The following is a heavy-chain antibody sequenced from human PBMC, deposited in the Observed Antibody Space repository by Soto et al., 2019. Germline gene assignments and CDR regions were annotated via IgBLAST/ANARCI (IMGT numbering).Heavy chain of an antibody. J-gene: IGHJ6*02. CDR3: AREVSTVLGDYGMDV. CDR2: IYYSGS. V-gene: IGHV4-31*01. D-gene: IGHD1-26*01. Sequence: QVQLQETGPGLVKPLQTLSLTCTVSGGSISSGGYYWNWIRQHPGKGLEWIGYIYYSGSNYNPSLQSLLTISVDTSKTQFSLKLSSVTAADTAVYYCAREVSTVLGDYGMDVWGHGTTVTVSS. CDR1: GGSISSGGYY.